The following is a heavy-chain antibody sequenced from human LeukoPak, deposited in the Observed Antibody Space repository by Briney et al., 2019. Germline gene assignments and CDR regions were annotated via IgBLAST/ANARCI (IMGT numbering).Heavy chain of an antibody. Sequence: SQTLSLTCTVSGGSLSSGDYYWNWILQPPWKGLEWIGYIYYSGSTYYNPSLKSRVTISVDTSKNQFSLKLSSVTAADTAVYYCARVNGGYSYGYSVYYWGQGTLVTVSS. D-gene: IGHD5-18*01. CDR2: IYYSGST. V-gene: IGHV4-30-4*01. CDR1: GGSLSSGDYY. J-gene: IGHJ4*02. CDR3: ARVNGGYSYGYSVYY.